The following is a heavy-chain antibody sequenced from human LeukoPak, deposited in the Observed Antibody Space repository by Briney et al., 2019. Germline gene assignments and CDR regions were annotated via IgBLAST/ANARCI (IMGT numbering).Heavy chain of an antibody. Sequence: PSETLSLTCTVSGGSISSTSYYWGWIRQPPGKGLEWIGYIYYSGSTNYNPSLKSRVTISVDTSKNQFSLKLSSVTAADTAVYYCARGVRGSDRYYFDYWGQGTLVTVSS. CDR2: IYYSGST. CDR1: GGSISSTSYY. CDR3: ARGVRGSDRYYFDY. D-gene: IGHD3-10*01. J-gene: IGHJ4*02. V-gene: IGHV4-61*05.